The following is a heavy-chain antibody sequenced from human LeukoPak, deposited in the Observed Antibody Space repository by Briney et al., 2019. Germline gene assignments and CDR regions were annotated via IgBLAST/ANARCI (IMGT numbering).Heavy chain of an antibody. CDR1: GYTFTSYG. CDR2: ISTYNGNT. D-gene: IGHD5-12*01. J-gene: IGHJ4*02. Sequence: ASVKVSCTASGYTFTSYGISWVRQAPGQGLEWMGWISTYNGNTNYAQKLQGRVTMTTDTSTSTAYMELRSLTSDDTAVYHCARGVPDRGYRGYDWGQGTLVTVSS. CDR3: ARGVPDRGYRGYD. V-gene: IGHV1-18*01.